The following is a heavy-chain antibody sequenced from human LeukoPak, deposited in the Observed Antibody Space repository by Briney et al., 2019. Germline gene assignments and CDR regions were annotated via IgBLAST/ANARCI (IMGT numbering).Heavy chain of an antibody. CDR3: ARAVTASSGYYSNWFDP. CDR1: GGSISSGGYY. Sequence: PSETLSLTCTVSGGSISSGGYYWSWIRQHPGKDLEWIGYIYYSGSTYYNPSLKSRVTISVDTSKNQFSLKLSSVTAADTAVYYCARAVTASSGYYSNWFDPWGQGTLVTVSS. J-gene: IGHJ5*02. D-gene: IGHD3-22*01. V-gene: IGHV4-31*03. CDR2: IYYSGST.